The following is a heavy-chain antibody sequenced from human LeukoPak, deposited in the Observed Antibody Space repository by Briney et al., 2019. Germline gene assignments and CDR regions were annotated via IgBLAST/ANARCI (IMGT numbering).Heavy chain of an antibody. CDR1: GFTFSNYW. V-gene: IGHV3-74*01. CDR3: ARDLEACGGDCYAFDY. D-gene: IGHD2-21*02. CDR2: TNTDGSST. J-gene: IGHJ4*02. Sequence: GGSLRLSCAASGFTFSNYWMHWVRLAPGKGLVWFSRTNTDGSSTTYADSVKGRFTISRDNAKNTLYLHMNSLRAEDTAVYYCARDLEACGGDCYAFDYWGQGTLVTVSS.